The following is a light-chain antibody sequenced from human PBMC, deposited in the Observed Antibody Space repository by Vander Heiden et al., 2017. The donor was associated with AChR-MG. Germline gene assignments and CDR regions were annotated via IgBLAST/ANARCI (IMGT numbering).Light chain of an antibody. Sequence: QSVLTQPPSGSGAPGQRVTISCPGSSSNIGAGYDLHWYPQLPRPAPKRLIYGTSKRTSGVPDRFSGTKSGTSASLAITGRQAEGEANYYCQSKDSSTSGSVFGGWTKLTVL. CDR2: GTS. J-gene: IGLJ2*01. CDR3: QSKDSSTSGSV. CDR1: SSNIGAGYD. V-gene: IGLV1-40*01.